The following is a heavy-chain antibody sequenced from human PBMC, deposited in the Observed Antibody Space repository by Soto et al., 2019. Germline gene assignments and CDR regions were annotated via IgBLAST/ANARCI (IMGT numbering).Heavy chain of an antibody. J-gene: IGHJ4*02. Sequence: GGSLRLSCAASGFTFSSYGMHWVRQAPGKGLEWVAVISYDGSNKYYADSVKGRFTISRDNSKNTLYLQMNSLRAEDTAAYYCAKEARGHYFDYWGQGTLVTVSS. V-gene: IGHV3-30*18. CDR2: ISYDGSNK. CDR3: AKEARGHYFDY. D-gene: IGHD3-10*01. CDR1: GFTFSSYG.